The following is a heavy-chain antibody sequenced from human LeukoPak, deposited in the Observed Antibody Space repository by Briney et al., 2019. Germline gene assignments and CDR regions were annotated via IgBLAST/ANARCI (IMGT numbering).Heavy chain of an antibody. Sequence: SGGSLRLSCAASGFTFSSYEMNWVRQAPRKGLEWVSHISSSGNTIYYTDSVKGRFTISRDNSKNLLYLQMNSLKAEDTAIYYCARTVARIGYWGQGTLVAVSS. CDR3: ARTVARIGY. J-gene: IGHJ4*02. V-gene: IGHV3-48*03. CDR2: ISSSGNTI. CDR1: GFTFSSYE. D-gene: IGHD4-23*01.